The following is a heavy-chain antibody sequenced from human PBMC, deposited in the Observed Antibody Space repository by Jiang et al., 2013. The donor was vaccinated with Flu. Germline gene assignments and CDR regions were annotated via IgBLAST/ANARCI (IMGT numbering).Heavy chain of an antibody. CDR3: ARSEVGVGYKSPPGVC. J-gene: IGHJ4*02. CDR2: IKSKTDGGTT. Sequence: LVKPGGSLRLSCAASGFTFSNAWMSWVRQAPGKGLEWVGRIKSKTDGGTTDYAAPAKGRFTISRDDSKNTLYLQMNSLRAEDTAVYYCARSEVGVGYKSPPGVCWGQGTLVTVSS. CDR1: GFTFSNAW. V-gene: IGHV3-15*01. D-gene: IGHD5-24*01.